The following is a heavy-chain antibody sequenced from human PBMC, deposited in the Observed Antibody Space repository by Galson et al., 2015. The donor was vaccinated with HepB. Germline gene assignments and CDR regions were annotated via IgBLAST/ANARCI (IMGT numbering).Heavy chain of an antibody. D-gene: IGHD6-13*01. CDR3: AKSPVAAAVPVRLDP. CDR1: GFIFSDSG. V-gene: IGHV3-30*18. Sequence: SLRLSCAASGFIFSDSGMHWVRQAPGRGLEWVAVISYDGSEKYYADSVKGRFTISRDNSENTLYLEVSSLKTEDTALYYCAKSPVAAAVPVRLDPWGQGTLVTVAS. J-gene: IGHJ5*02. CDR2: ISYDGSEK.